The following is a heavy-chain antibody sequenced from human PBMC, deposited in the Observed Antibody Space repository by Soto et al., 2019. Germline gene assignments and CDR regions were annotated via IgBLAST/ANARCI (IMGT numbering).Heavy chain of an antibody. CDR2: ISSSSSTI. D-gene: IGHD3-3*01. Sequence: EVQLVESGGGLVQPGGSLRLSCAASGFTFSSYSMNWVRQAPGKGLEWVSYISSSSSTIYYADSVKGRFTISRDNAKNTLYLQMNSLRAEDTAVYYCARDPQSYDFWSGYYKYYYYYMDVWGKGTTVTVSS. J-gene: IGHJ6*03. CDR1: GFTFSSYS. V-gene: IGHV3-48*01. CDR3: ARDPQSYDFWSGYYKYYYYYMDV.